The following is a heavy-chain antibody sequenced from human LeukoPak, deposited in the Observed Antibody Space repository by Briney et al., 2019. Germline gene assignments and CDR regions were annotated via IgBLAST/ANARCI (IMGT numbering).Heavy chain of an antibody. D-gene: IGHD6-13*01. Sequence: PSGTLSLTCAVSGGSISSSNWWSWVRQPPGKGLEWIGEIYHSGSTNYNPSLKSRVTISVDKSKNQFSLKLSSVTAADTAVYYCARAYSSSWYHNWFDPWGQGTLVTVSS. CDR3: ARAYSSSWYHNWFDP. J-gene: IGHJ5*02. CDR1: GGSISSSNW. V-gene: IGHV4-4*02. CDR2: IYHSGST.